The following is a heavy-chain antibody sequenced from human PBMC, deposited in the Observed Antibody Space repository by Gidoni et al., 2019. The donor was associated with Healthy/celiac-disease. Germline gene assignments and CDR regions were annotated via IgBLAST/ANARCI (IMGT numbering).Heavy chain of an antibody. D-gene: IGHD3-3*01. J-gene: IGHJ6*02. CDR2: IYYSGST. V-gene: IGHV4-39*07. CDR1: GGSISSSSYY. CDR3: ASGGPYYDFWSGFYVDV. Sequence: QLQLQESGPGLVKPSETLSLTCTVSGGSISSSSYYWGWIRPPPGKGLEWIGSIYYSGSTYYNPSLKSRVTISVDTSKNQFSLKLSSVTAADTAVYYWASGGPYYDFWSGFYVDVWGQGTTVTVSS.